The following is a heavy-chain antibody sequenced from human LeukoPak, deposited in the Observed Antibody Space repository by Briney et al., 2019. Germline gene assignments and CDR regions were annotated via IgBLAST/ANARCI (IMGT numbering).Heavy chain of an antibody. V-gene: IGHV3-7*01. CDR2: INQDGSGK. CDR3: ATGTAYMDV. CDR1: GFTFSGFW. J-gene: IGHJ6*03. D-gene: IGHD2-8*02. Sequence: HSGGSLRLSCAASGFTFSGFWMTWVRQAPGKGLEWVANINQDGSGKYFVDSVKGRFTISRDNAKNSLYLQMNSLRAEDTAAYYCATGTAYMDVWGKGTTVTVSS.